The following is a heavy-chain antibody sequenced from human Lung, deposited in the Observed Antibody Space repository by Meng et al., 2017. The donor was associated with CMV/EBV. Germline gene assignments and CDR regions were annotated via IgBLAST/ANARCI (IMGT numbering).Heavy chain of an antibody. CDR3: AKDGWGKATSRIDY. J-gene: IGHJ4*02. CDR1: GFIFSSYG. CDR2: IRYDGSNK. V-gene: IGHV3-30*02. D-gene: IGHD6-19*01. Sequence: GGSLRLXCAASGFIFSSYGMHWVRQAPGKGLEWVAFIRYDGSNKYYADSVKGRFTISRDNSKNTLYLQMNSLRAEDTAVYYCAKDGWGKATSRIDYWGQGTLVXVSS.